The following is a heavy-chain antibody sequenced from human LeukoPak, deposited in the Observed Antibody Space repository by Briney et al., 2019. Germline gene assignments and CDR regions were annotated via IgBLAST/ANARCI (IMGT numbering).Heavy chain of an antibody. CDR1: GYTFTSYG. CDR3: ARDKPHYYYDSSGYYSGYFDY. CDR2: ISAYNGNT. Sequence: ASVKVSCKASGYTFTSYGISWVRQAPGQGLEWMGWISAYNGNTNYAQKLQGRVTMTTDTSTSTAYMELRSLRSDDTAVYYCARDKPHYYYDSSGYYSGYFDYWGQGTLVTVSS. J-gene: IGHJ4*02. D-gene: IGHD3-22*01. V-gene: IGHV1-18*01.